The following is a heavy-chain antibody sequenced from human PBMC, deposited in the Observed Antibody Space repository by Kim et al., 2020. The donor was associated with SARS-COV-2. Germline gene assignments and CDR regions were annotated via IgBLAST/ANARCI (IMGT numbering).Heavy chain of an antibody. Sequence: SETLSLTCAVYGGSFSGYYWSWIRQPPGKGLEWIGEINHSGSTNYNPSLKSRVTISVDTSKNQFSLKLSSVTAADTAVYYCARGGRGGVTTHYYYYYGMDVWGQGTTVTVSS. CDR2: INHSGST. CDR1: GGSFSGYY. CDR3: ARGGRGGVTTHYYYYYGMDV. V-gene: IGHV4-34*01. J-gene: IGHJ6*02. D-gene: IGHD4-17*01.